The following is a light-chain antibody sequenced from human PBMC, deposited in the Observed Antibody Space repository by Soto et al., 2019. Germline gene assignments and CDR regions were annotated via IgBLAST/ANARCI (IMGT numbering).Light chain of an antibody. CDR3: QQYKSWPIT. CDR2: GVS. V-gene: IGKV3D-15*01. Sequence: EIVMTQSPATLSLSPGDTATLSCRASQSVDTNLAWYVQTPGQAPRRLMYGVSTWGTGVTARFSGSGSGTEFTLPISSLQSEDFAIYYCQQYKSWPITFGQGTRLEIK. J-gene: IGKJ5*01. CDR1: QSVDTN.